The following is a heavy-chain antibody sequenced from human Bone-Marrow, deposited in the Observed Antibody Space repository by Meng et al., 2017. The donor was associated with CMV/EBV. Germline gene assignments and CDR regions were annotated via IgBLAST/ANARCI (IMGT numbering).Heavy chain of an antibody. CDR2: MWYDGRNK. CDR3: ARYQLLTYYYYGMDV. V-gene: IGHV3-33*03. CDR1: GFAFSTSG. D-gene: IGHD2-2*01. J-gene: IGHJ6*01. Sequence: GGSLRLSCTASGFAFSTSGMHWVRQAPGKGPEGVAVMWYDGRNKFYADSVKGRFTISRDNSENTLYLQMNSLRVEDTAVYYCARYQLLTYYYYGMDVWGQGTTVTVSS.